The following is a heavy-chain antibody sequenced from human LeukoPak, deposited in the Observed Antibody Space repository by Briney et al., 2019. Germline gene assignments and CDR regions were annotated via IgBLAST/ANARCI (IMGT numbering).Heavy chain of an antibody. V-gene: IGHV3-74*01. J-gene: IGHJ2*01. CDR1: GFTLSSYW. Sequence: GSLRLPCAAPGFTLSSYWMHWVRPAPGKGLVWVSRINSDGSSTSYADSVKGRFTISRDNAKNTLYLQMNSLRAEDTAVYYCARVQHLPNWYFDLWGRGTLVTVSS. D-gene: IGHD6-13*01. CDR3: ARVQHLPNWYFDL. CDR2: INSDGSST.